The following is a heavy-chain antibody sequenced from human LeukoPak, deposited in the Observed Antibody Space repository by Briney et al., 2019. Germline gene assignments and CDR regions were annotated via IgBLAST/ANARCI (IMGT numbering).Heavy chain of an antibody. D-gene: IGHD6-13*01. Sequence: SVKVSCKASGGTFSGYAISWVRQAPGQGLAWMGGIIPIFGTANYAQKLQGRVTITADKSTSTAYMELSSLRSEDTAVYYCARYSSSWYYFDYWGQGTLVTVSS. CDR2: IIPIFGTA. J-gene: IGHJ4*02. CDR1: GGTFSGYA. V-gene: IGHV1-69*06. CDR3: ARYSSSWYYFDY.